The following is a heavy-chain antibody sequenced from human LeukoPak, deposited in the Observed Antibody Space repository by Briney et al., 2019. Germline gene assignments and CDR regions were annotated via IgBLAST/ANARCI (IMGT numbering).Heavy chain of an antibody. J-gene: IGHJ4*02. D-gene: IGHD6-19*01. CDR2: INAGNGNT. V-gene: IGHV1-3*01. CDR3: ARDRGAGAFDY. Sequence: ASLKVSCKASGYTFTSYAMHWVRQAPGQRLEWMGWINAGNGNTKYSQKFQGRVTITRDTSASTAYMELSSLRSEDTAMYYCARDRGAGAFDYWGQGTLVTVSS. CDR1: GYTFTSYA.